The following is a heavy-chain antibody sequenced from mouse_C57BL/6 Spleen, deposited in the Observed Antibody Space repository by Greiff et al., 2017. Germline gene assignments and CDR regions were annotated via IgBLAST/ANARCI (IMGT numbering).Heavy chain of an antibody. CDR3: ARSESNYFLDY. J-gene: IGHJ2*01. D-gene: IGHD2-5*01. V-gene: IGHV1-59*01. CDR1: GYTFTSYW. Sequence: QVQLQQPGAELVRPGTSVKLSCKASGYTFTSYWMHWVKQRPGQGLEWIGVIDPSDSYTNYNQKFKGKATLTVDTSSSTAYMQLSSLTSEDSAVYYCARSESNYFLDYWGQGTTLTVSS. CDR2: IDPSDSYT.